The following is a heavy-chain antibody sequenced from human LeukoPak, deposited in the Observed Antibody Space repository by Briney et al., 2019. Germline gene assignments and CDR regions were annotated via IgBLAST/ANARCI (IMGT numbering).Heavy chain of an antibody. CDR1: GFTFSDYY. CDR2: ISGGGSTI. CDR3: AKSIGYCTNGVCYPFDY. D-gene: IGHD2-8*01. J-gene: IGHJ4*02. Sequence: GGSLRLSCAASGFTFSDYYMNWVRQAPGKGLEWVSYISGGGSTIYYADSVKGRFTISRDNAKNSLYLQMNSLRVEDTAVYYCAKSIGYCTNGVCYPFDYWGQGTLVTVSS. V-gene: IGHV3-11*01.